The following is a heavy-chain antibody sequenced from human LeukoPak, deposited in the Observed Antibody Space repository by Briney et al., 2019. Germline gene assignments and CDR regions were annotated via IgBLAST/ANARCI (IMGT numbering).Heavy chain of an antibody. D-gene: IGHD3-22*01. J-gene: IGHJ4*02. CDR2: ISPDSNYK. V-gene: IGHV3-21*01. CDR1: GFTFSTYS. Sequence: GESLRLSCAASGFTFSTYSMNWLRLAPGKGLEWVSSISPDSNYKYYVDSVKGRFTISRDNAKSSLYLQMNSLRAEDTAVYYCAKDGSGYFFDYWGQGTQVTVSS. CDR3: AKDGSGYFFDY.